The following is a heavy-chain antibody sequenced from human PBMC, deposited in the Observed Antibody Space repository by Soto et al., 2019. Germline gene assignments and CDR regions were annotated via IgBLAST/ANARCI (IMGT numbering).Heavy chain of an antibody. D-gene: IGHD6-6*01. CDR3: ARYSSSSLTYYYYGMDV. J-gene: IGHJ6*02. CDR1: GYTFTSYG. V-gene: IGHV1-18*04. CDR2: ISAYNGNT. Sequence: QVQLVQSGAEVKKPGASVKVSCKASGYTFTSYGISWVRQAPGQGLEWMGWISAYNGNTNYAQKLQGRVTMTTDTSTSTAYMELSSLSSDDTAVYYCARYSSSSLTYYYYGMDVWGQGTTVTVSS.